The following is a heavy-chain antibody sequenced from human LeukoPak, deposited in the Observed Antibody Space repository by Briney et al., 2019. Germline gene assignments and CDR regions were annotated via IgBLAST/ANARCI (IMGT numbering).Heavy chain of an antibody. V-gene: IGHV5-51*01. CDR1: GYISANYW. Sequence: GESLKISCKGSGYISANYWIAWVRQMPGKGLEWMGIIYPDDSDTRYSPSFQGRVTISADKSIATAYLQWSSLKASDTAMYYCARPVEMATSPFDYWGQGTLVTVSS. CDR2: IYPDDSDT. CDR3: ARPVEMATSPFDY. J-gene: IGHJ4*02. D-gene: IGHD5-24*01.